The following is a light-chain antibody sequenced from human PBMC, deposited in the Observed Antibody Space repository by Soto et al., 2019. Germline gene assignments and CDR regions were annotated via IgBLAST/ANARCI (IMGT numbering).Light chain of an antibody. J-gene: IGLJ1*01. V-gene: IGLV2-14*01. CDR3: ASFRSGTILV. CDR2: EVN. Sequence: QSALTQPASVSGSPGQSVTISCTGPRSDIGDSNFISWYQHSPGKAPRLLIYEVNNRPSGGSRRFSGSKAGNMASLTISGLLDDDEADYFCASFRSGTILVFGSGTKLTVL. CDR1: RSDIGDSNF.